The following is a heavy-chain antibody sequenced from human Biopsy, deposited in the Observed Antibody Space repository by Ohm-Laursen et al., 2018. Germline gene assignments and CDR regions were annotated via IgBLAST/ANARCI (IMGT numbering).Heavy chain of an antibody. CDR2: ISSSGVQ. D-gene: IGHD3-3*01. J-gene: IGHJ6*02. Sequence: SLRLSCAASGFTVINNDISWVRQAPGKGLEWASFISSSGVQYHADFVKGRFTISRDNSKNTLYLQMNSLRAEDTAVYYCVRASIFGVATSGFYYYGMDVWGQGTTVTVSS. CDR3: VRASIFGVATSGFYYYGMDV. V-gene: IGHV3-66*01. CDR1: GFTVINND.